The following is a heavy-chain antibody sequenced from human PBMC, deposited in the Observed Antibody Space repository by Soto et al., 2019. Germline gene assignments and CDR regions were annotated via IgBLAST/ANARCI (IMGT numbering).Heavy chain of an antibody. CDR1: GGTFSSYA. J-gene: IGHJ4*02. V-gene: IGHV1-69*01. Sequence: QVQLVQSGAEVKKPGSSVKVSCKASGGTFSSYAISWVRQAPGQGLEWMGGIIPIFGTANYAQKFQGRVTLAADESTSTAYVELIRLRAEDSAVYYCTREVLGGGPYWGQGTLVTVSS. CDR3: TREVLGGGPY. D-gene: IGHD3-16*01. CDR2: IIPIFGTA.